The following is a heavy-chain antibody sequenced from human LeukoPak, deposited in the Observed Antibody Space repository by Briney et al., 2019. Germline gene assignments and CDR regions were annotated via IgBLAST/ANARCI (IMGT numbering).Heavy chain of an antibody. CDR2: IYYSGST. CDR3: ARLGGYCSSTSCYGYGMDV. J-gene: IGHJ6*02. D-gene: IGHD2-2*03. V-gene: IGHV4-59*08. Sequence: PSETLSLTCTVSGGSISSYYWSWIRQPPGKGLEWIGYIYYSGSTNYNPSLKSRVTISVDTPKNQFSLKLSSVTAADTAVYYCARLGGYCSSTSCYGYGMDVWGQGTTVTVSS. CDR1: GGSISSYY.